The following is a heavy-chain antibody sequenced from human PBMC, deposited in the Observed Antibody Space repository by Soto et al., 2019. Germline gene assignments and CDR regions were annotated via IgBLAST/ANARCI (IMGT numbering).Heavy chain of an antibody. CDR2: IYYSGST. D-gene: IGHD2-21*02. V-gene: IGHV4-59*01. CDR1: GGSISSYY. J-gene: IGHJ6*02. Sequence: SETLSLTCTVSGGSISSYYWSWIRQPPGKVLEWIAYIYYSGSTNYNPSLKSRVTISVDTSKNQFSLKLSSVTAADTAVYYCARDLWGYCGTDCYPLDVWGQGTTVT. CDR3: ARDLWGYCGTDCYPLDV.